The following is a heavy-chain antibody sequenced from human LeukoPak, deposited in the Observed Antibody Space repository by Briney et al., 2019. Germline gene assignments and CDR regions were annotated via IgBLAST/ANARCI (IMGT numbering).Heavy chain of an antibody. Sequence: TLSLTCTVSGGSISSGGYYWSWIRQHPGKGLEWIGYIYYSGSTYYNPSLKSRVTISVDTSKNQFSLKLSSVTAADTAVYYCARDQRRITMVRGEANAFDIWGQGTMVTVSS. V-gene: IGHV4-31*03. CDR2: IYYSGST. CDR3: ARDQRRITMVRGEANAFDI. D-gene: IGHD3-10*01. CDR1: GGSISSGGYY. J-gene: IGHJ3*02.